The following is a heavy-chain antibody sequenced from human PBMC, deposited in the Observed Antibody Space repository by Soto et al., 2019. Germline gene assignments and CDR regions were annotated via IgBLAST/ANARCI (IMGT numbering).Heavy chain of an antibody. CDR1: GYTFTSYG. V-gene: IGHV1-2*04. D-gene: IGHD3-22*01. J-gene: IGHJ6*02. CDR3: ARDFYPKNYYDSSGPTVGGMDV. CDR2: INPNSGGT. Sequence: ASVKVSCKASGYTFTSYGISWVRQAPGQGLEWMGWINPNSGGTNYAQKFQGWVTMTRDTSISTAYMELSRLRSDDTAVYYCARDFYPKNYYDSSGPTVGGMDVWGQGTTVTVSS.